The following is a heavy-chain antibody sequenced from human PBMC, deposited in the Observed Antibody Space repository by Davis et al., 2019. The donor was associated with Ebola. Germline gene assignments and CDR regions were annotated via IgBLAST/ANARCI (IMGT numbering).Heavy chain of an antibody. Sequence: GESLKISCAASGFTFSNYAMNWVRQAPGKGLEWVSAISSSSGSTYYVGSVKGRFTISRDNSNNTLYLQMNSLRAEDTALYYCAKSRGGSCYSSIDYWGQGTLATVSS. V-gene: IGHV3-23*01. CDR3: AKSRGGSCYSSIDY. J-gene: IGHJ4*02. CDR1: GFTFSNYA. CDR2: ISSSSGST. D-gene: IGHD2-15*01.